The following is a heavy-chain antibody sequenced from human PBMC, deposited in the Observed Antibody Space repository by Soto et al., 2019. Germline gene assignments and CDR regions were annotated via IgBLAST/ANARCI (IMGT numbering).Heavy chain of an antibody. V-gene: IGHV1-8*01. CDR3: TGGPPNWGFDS. J-gene: IGHJ5*01. CDR2: MSPKTANA. D-gene: IGHD7-27*01. Sequence: ASVKVSCKASGYTFTSYDINWVRQTAGQGLEWMGWMSPKTANAGYAQKFQDRVTMTRSTSISTAYMELSSLTSEDTAVYYCTGGPPNWGFDSWGQGTPVTVSS. CDR1: GYTFTSYD.